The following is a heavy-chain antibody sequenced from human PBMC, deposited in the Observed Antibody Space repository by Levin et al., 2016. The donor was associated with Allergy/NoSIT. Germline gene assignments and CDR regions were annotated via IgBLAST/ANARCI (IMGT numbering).Heavy chain of an antibody. D-gene: IGHD3-10*01. CDR3: ACWTRFGDSLNDY. CDR1: GASISSSHHY. J-gene: IGHJ4*02. V-gene: IGHV4-39*01. Sequence: GSLRLSCSVSGASISSSHHYWGWIRQPPGKGLEWLGNIYFSGTTHYKPSLKSRLTISVDASKNQLSLKLTSLTAADTAVYYCACWTRFGDSLNDYWGQGTLVAVSS. CDR2: IYFSGTT.